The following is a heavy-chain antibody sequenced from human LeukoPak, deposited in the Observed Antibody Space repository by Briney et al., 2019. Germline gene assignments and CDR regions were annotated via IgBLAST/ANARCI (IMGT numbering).Heavy chain of an antibody. V-gene: IGHV4-59*01. Sequence: SETLSLTCSVSAASISDYYWSWIRLPPGKGLEWIGYIYYSGTTNYNPSLKSRVTISKDPSKNQISLKLTSVTHADTAVYYSARGSNWFDPWGQGILVTVSS. CDR2: IYYSGTT. CDR3: ARGSNWFDP. D-gene: IGHD6-6*01. J-gene: IGHJ5*02. CDR1: AASISDYY.